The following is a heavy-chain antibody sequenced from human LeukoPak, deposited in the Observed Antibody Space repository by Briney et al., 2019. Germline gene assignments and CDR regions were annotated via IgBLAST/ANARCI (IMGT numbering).Heavy chain of an antibody. J-gene: IGHJ4*02. Sequence: ASVKVSCKVSGYTLTELSMHWVRQAPGKGLEWMGGFDPEDGETIYAQKFQGRVTMTEDTSTDTAYMELSSLRSEDTAVYYCATDPGYSYGHRYWGQGTLVTVSS. V-gene: IGHV1-24*01. D-gene: IGHD5-18*01. CDR1: GYTLTELS. CDR2: FDPEDGET. CDR3: ATDPGYSYGHRY.